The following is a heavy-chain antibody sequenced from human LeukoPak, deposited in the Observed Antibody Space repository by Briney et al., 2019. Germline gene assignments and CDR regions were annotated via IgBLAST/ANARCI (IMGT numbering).Heavy chain of an antibody. Sequence: PGGSLRLSCAVSGFTSSTYSIHWVRQAPGKGLEWVTVISADGRIQYYSDSVKGRFTISRDNSLNTLHLQMNNLRAEDTAVYYCARGYGTADYWGQGTLVTVSS. V-gene: IGHV3-30*03. CDR1: GFTSSTYS. J-gene: IGHJ4*02. CDR3: ARGYGTADY. CDR2: ISADGRIQ. D-gene: IGHD5-18*01.